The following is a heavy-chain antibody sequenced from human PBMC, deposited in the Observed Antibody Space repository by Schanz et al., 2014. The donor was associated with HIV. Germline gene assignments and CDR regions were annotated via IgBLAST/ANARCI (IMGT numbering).Heavy chain of an antibody. CDR3: AREAILTGYYNLDY. V-gene: IGHV3-23*04. Sequence: EVQLVESGGGLVQPGGSLRLSCEASGFTFTGYDMAWVRQAPGKGLEWVSSVDGIGGATFYADSVEGRFTVSRDISRDTLYLQMKSLRAEDTALYFCAREAILTGYYNLDYWGQGTLVTVSS. J-gene: IGHJ4*02. CDR2: VDGIGGAT. D-gene: IGHD3-9*01. CDR1: GFTFTGYD.